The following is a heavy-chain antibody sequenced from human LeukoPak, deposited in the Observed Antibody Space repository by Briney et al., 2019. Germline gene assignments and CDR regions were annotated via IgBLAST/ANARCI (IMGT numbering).Heavy chain of an antibody. Sequence: PGGSLRLSCAASGVTFSGYSMNWVRQAPGKGLEWVSAITATSLHIYCADSVKGRFTISRDNAKNSLYLQMNSLRAEDTAVYYCARDGLGSYDSSGYYPFDYWGQGTLVTVSS. V-gene: IGHV3-21*01. D-gene: IGHD3-22*01. CDR1: GVTFSGYS. CDR3: ARDGLGSYDSSGYYPFDY. J-gene: IGHJ4*02. CDR2: ITATSLHI.